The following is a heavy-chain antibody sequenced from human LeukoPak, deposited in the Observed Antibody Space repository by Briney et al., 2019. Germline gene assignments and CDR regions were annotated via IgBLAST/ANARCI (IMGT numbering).Heavy chain of an antibody. CDR3: ARDILWFGD. CDR2: INPDGSGK. J-gene: IGHJ4*02. Sequence: GGSLRLSCEASGFTFNSYWMIWVRQAPGKGLEWVANINPDGSGKYYVDSVKGRFTISRDNAKNSLYQQMNSLRAEDTAVYYCARDILWFGDWGQGTLVTVSS. D-gene: IGHD3-10*01. CDR1: GFTFNSYW. V-gene: IGHV3-7*01.